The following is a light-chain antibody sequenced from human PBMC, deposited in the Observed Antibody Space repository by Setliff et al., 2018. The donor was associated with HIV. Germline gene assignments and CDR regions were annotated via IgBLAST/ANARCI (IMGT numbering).Light chain of an antibody. CDR3: TSYTINTLYV. CDR1: STDVGGYDF. J-gene: IGLJ1*01. V-gene: IGLV2-14*03. CDR2: DVN. Sequence: ALTQPASVSGSPGQSITISCAGTSTDVGGYDFVSWYQQHPGKAPKLIIYDVNHRPSGVSTRFSGSKSGDTASLTISGLQAEDEARYYCTSYTINTLYVFGTGTKV.